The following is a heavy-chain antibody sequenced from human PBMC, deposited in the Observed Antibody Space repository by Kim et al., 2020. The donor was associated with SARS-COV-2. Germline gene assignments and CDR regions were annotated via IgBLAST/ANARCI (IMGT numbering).Heavy chain of an antibody. Sequence: GGSLRLSCAASGFTFSRYWMSWVRQAPGKGLEWVAYIKQDGSEKDYVHSVKGRFTISRDNAGNSLFLQMNSLRAEDTAVYYCARHFASPSQRASFDSWGQGTLVTVSS. CDR1: GFTFSRYW. CDR3: ARHFASPSQRASFDS. CDR2: IKQDGSEK. V-gene: IGHV3-7*01. J-gene: IGHJ4*02.